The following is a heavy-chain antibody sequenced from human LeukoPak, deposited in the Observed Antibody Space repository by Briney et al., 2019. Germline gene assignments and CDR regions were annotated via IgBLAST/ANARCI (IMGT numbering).Heavy chain of an antibody. CDR1: GGSISSGSYY. D-gene: IGHD3-16*01. CDR3: ARVGGAETYEGGYNWFDP. Sequence: PSQTLSLTCTVSGGSISSGSYYWSWIRQPPGKGLEWIGYIHYSGSTNYTPSPKSRVTISVDTSKNQLSLKVSSVTAADTAVYYCARVGGAETYEGGYNWFDPWGQGTLVTVSS. CDR2: IHYSGST. J-gene: IGHJ5*02. V-gene: IGHV4-61*01.